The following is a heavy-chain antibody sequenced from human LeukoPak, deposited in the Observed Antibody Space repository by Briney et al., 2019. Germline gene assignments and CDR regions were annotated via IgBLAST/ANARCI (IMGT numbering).Heavy chain of an antibody. CDR2: ISYDGSSK. CDR1: GFTFINYG. CDR3: ARQYYYGSGNGLDV. J-gene: IGHJ6*02. V-gene: IGHV3-30*03. D-gene: IGHD3-10*01. Sequence: AGGSLRLSCAASGFTFINYGMHWVRQAPGKGLEWVALISYDGSSKYYADSVKGRIIISRDNSKNIMNLQMNSLRTEDTAVYYCARQYYYGSGNGLDVWGQGTTVTVSS.